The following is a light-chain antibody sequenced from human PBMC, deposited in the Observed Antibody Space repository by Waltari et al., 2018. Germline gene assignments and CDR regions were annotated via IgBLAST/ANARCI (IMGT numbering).Light chain of an antibody. V-gene: IGKV1-39*01. J-gene: IGKJ4*01. Sequence: TCRASQSVNSFFNWYQQKPGKAPNLLICNASTLESGVPSRFRCSGSGTDLSLTISNLQPDDSATYCCQQCYRFPSTFGEGTKVEV. CDR3: QQCYRFPST. CDR2: NAS. CDR1: QSVNSF.